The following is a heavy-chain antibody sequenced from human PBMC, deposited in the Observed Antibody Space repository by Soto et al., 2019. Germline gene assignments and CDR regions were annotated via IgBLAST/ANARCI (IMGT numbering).Heavy chain of an antibody. J-gene: IGHJ4*02. Sequence: QVQLVQSGAEVKKPGASVKVSCKASGYTFTSYDINWVRQATGQGLEWMGWMNPNSGNTGYAQKFQGRVTMTRNTSISTAYMELSSLRSGDTAVYYCARAVMERGEYYFDYWGQGTLVTVSS. CDR3: ARAVMERGEYYFDY. D-gene: IGHD3-16*01. CDR1: GYTFTSYD. V-gene: IGHV1-8*01. CDR2: MNPNSGNT.